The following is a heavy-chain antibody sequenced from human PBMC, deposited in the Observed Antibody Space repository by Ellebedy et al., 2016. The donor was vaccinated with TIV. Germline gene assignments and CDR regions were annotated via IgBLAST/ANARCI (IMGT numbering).Heavy chain of an antibody. V-gene: IGHV4-59*01. CDR1: GDSISGYY. CDR3: ARGPYRGGVDY. Sequence: MPSETLSLTCTVSGDSISGYYWSWVRQPPGGGLDWIGYIYSSGSTNYNPSLKSRVTISIDTSQNQFSLKLTYVTAADTAVYLCARGPYRGGVDYWGQGTLVTVYS. CDR2: IYSSGST. D-gene: IGHD3-10*01. J-gene: IGHJ4*02.